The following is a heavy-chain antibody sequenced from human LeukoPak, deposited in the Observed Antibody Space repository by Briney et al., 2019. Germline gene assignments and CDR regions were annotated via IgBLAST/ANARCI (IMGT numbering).Heavy chain of an antibody. Sequence: PSETLSLTCTVSGYSISSGYYWGWLRQPPGKGLEWIGSIYHSGSTYYNPSLKSQGTISVDTSKNQFSLKLSSVSAADTAVYYCARSGDWSYFDYWGQGTLVTVSS. CDR1: GYSISSGYY. CDR2: IYHSGST. D-gene: IGHD2-21*02. CDR3: ARSGDWSYFDY. J-gene: IGHJ4*02. V-gene: IGHV4-38-2*02.